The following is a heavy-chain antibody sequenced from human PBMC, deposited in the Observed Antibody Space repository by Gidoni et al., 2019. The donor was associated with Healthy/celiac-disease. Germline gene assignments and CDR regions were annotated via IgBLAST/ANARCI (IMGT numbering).Heavy chain of an antibody. CDR3: AAVELAGTDAFDI. Sequence: QMQLVQSGPEVKKPGTSVQVSCKASGFTFTSSAVQWVRQARGQRLEWIGWIVVGSGNTNYAQKFQERVTITRDMSTSTAYMELSSLRSEDTAVYYCAAVELAGTDAFDIWGQGTMVTVSS. CDR2: IVVGSGNT. J-gene: IGHJ3*02. D-gene: IGHD6-19*01. CDR1: GFTFTSSA. V-gene: IGHV1-58*01.